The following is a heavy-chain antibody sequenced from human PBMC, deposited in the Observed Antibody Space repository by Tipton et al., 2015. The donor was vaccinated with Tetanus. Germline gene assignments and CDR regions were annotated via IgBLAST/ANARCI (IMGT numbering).Heavy chain of an antibody. Sequence: TLSLTCSVSGGSISNYYWNWIRQPAGKGLEWIGCIYVTGAINYSPALQSRVTMSVDTAKNHFSLSLSSVTAADAAMYYCAREDVYYHDGSGFYAFDIWGRGTMVAVSS. J-gene: IGHJ3*02. V-gene: IGHV4-4*07. CDR1: GGSISNYY. CDR3: AREDVYYHDGSGFYAFDI. D-gene: IGHD3-22*01. CDR2: IYVTGAI.